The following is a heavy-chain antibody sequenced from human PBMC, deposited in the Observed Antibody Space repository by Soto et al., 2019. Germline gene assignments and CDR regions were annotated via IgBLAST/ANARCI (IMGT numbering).Heavy chain of an antibody. Sequence: GGSLRLSCAASGFTFSNYAMSWVRQAPWKGLEWVSAIIDNGKNTYYADSVKGRFTISRDNSENTLYLQMNSLRAEDTAVYYCAREGTIFGVVPKSQEYYYYYGMDVWGQGTTVTVSS. CDR3: AREGTIFGVVPKSQEYYYYYGMDV. V-gene: IGHV3-23*01. CDR1: GFTFSNYA. J-gene: IGHJ6*02. D-gene: IGHD3-3*01. CDR2: IIDNGKNT.